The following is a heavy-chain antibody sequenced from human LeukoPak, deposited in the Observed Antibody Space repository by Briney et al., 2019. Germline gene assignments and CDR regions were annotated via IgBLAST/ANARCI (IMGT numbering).Heavy chain of an antibody. V-gene: IGHV3-30*02. CDR3: AKFLAAAGISPFDY. J-gene: IGHJ4*02. Sequence: GGSLRLSCAASGFTFSSYGMHWVRQAPGKGLEWVAFIRYDGSNKYYADSVKGRFTISRDNSKNTLYLQMNSLRAEDTAVYYRAKFLAAAGISPFDYWGQGTLVTVSS. D-gene: IGHD6-13*01. CDR1: GFTFSSYG. CDR2: IRYDGSNK.